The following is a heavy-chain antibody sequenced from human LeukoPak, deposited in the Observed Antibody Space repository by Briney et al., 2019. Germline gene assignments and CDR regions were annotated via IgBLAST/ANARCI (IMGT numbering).Heavy chain of an antibody. CDR2: ITGSGDRT. CDR3: AKDESGGVVSFDY. V-gene: IGHV3-23*01. CDR1: GFTFTNHG. J-gene: IGHJ4*02. D-gene: IGHD3-3*01. Sequence: GGSLRLSCAASGFTFTNHGMSWVRQALGKGLEWVSAITGSGDRTYYADSVKGRFTISRDNSKNTLYLQMNSLRAEDTAVYYCAKDESGGVVSFDYWGQGTLVTVSS.